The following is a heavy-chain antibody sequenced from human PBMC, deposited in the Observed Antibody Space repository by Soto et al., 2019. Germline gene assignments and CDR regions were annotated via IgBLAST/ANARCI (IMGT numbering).Heavy chain of an antibody. Sequence: QVQLVQSGAEVKKPGSSVQVSCKASGGTFSSYTISWVRQAPGQGLEWMGRIIPILGIANYAQKFQGRVTITADKSTSTAYMELSSLRSEDTAVYYCASTPGPRYCSGGSCYLWFDPWGQGTLVTVSS. D-gene: IGHD2-15*01. CDR3: ASTPGPRYCSGGSCYLWFDP. CDR2: IIPILGIA. CDR1: GGTFSSYT. V-gene: IGHV1-69*02. J-gene: IGHJ5*02.